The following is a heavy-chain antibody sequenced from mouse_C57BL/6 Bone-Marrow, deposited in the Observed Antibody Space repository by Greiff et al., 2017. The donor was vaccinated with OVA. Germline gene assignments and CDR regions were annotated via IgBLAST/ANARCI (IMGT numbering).Heavy chain of an antibody. CDR3: TRARGTYGNSSWFAY. V-gene: IGHV1-15*01. CDR2: IDPETGGT. CDR1: GYTFTDYE. Sequence: VQGVESGAELVRPGASVTLSCKASGYTFTDYEMHWVKQTPVHGLEWIGAIDPETGGTAYNQKFKGKAILTADKSSSTAYMELRSLTSEDSAVYYCTRARGTYGNSSWFAYWGQGTLVTVSA. J-gene: IGHJ3*01. D-gene: IGHD2-1*01.